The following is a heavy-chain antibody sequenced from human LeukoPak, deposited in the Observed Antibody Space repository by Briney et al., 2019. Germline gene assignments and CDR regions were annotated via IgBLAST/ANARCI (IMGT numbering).Heavy chain of an antibody. CDR1: GYSFTSYC. CDR3: GMSGDRVPLQDDVFDV. D-gene: IGHD1-26*01. Sequence: GESLKISCKVSGYSFTSYCIGWVRQMPGKVLEWMGIIYPGDSGPTYSPSFQGQVTISVDKSINTAYLQWSSLQASDTAMYYCGMSGDRVPLQDDVFDVWGQGTVVTVST. V-gene: IGHV5-51*01. J-gene: IGHJ3*01. CDR2: IYPGDSGP.